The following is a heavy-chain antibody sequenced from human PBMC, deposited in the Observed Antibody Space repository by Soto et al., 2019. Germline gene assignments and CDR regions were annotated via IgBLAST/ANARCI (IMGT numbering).Heavy chain of an antibody. D-gene: IGHD1-26*01. CDR2: INTDGSST. Sequence: PGGSLRLSCAASGLTFSSYWMHWVRQAPRKGLVWVSRINTDGSSTTYADSVKGRFTISRDNTKNTLYLQMNSLRVEDTAVYYCARASGSNIHFDYWGQGTLVTVSS. CDR3: ARASGSNIHFDY. V-gene: IGHV3-74*01. CDR1: GLTFSSYW. J-gene: IGHJ4*02.